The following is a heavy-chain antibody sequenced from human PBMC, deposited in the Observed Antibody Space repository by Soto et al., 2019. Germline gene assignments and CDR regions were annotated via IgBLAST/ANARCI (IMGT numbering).Heavy chain of an antibody. CDR1: GVTFNTYS. V-gene: IGHV1-69*02. CDR3: TIGSWSGEVFDI. CDR2: IIPMLGVR. J-gene: IGHJ3*02. D-gene: IGHD2-21*01. Sequence: QVQLVQSGAEVKKPGSSVKVSCKDSGVTFNTYSMFWVRQAPGQGLEWMGRIIPMLGVRNYAQRFQDRVTITADKSTATVHMELSSLRSEDTALYYCTIGSWSGEVFDIWGQGTMVTVSS.